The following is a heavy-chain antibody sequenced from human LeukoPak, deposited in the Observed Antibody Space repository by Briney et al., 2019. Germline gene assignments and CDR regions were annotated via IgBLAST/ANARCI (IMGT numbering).Heavy chain of an antibody. J-gene: IGHJ3*02. CDR3: AKGFWWEPQERADAFDI. D-gene: IGHD1-26*01. CDR2: ISGSGGST. V-gene: IGHV3-23*01. Sequence: PGGSLRLSCAASGFTVSSNYMGWVRQAPGKGLEWVSAISGSGGSTYYADSVKGRFTISRDNSKNTLYLQMNSLRAEDTAVYYCAKGFWWEPQERADAFDIWGQGTMVTVSS. CDR1: GFTVSSNY.